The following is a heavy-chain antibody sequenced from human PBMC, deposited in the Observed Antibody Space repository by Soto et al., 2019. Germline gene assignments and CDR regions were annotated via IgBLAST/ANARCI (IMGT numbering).Heavy chain of an antibody. J-gene: IGHJ6*03. Sequence: GVSLRLSCAASGFTVRSKYMRCVRQAPGKGLERFSLIQSGCPTYYADSVKDRLTITRDTSANSVHHTMDSLRVDYTAVYYCARDDVLCDGGRCYGVPLDVWGKGT. V-gene: IGHV3-66*01. CDR3: ARDDVLCDGGRCYGVPLDV. D-gene: IGHD2-15*01. CDR2: IQSGCPT. CDR1: GFTVRSKY.